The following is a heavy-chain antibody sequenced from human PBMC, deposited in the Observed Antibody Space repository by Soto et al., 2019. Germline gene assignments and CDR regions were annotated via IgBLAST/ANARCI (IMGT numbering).Heavy chain of an antibody. CDR2: IYPTGKT. Sequence: PSETLSLTCTVSNGSISSGGYSWSWIRQTPGKGLEWIGYIYPTGKTYYNPSLKNRTTLSIDTSQNQFSLQLTSVTAADTAVYYCARAPPGPAPRWGVWGHGTTVT. CDR3: ARAPPGPAPRWGV. D-gene: IGHD3-16*01. CDR1: NGSISSGGYS. J-gene: IGHJ6*02. V-gene: IGHV4-30-2*01.